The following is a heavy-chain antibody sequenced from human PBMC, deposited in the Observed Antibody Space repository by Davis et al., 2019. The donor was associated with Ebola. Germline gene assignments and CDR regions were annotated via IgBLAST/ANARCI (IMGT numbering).Heavy chain of an antibody. V-gene: IGHV2-70*04. D-gene: IGHD2-15*01. Sequence: SGPTLVKPTQTLTLTCTFSGFSLRTSGMRVSWIRQPPGKALEWLARIDWDDDKFYSTSLKTRLTISKDTSKNQVAITMTNMDPVDTATYYCARTPGYCSGGSCYSGAFDIWGQGTMVTVSS. CDR2: IDWDDDK. CDR1: GFSLRTSGMR. CDR3: ARTPGYCSGGSCYSGAFDI. J-gene: IGHJ3*02.